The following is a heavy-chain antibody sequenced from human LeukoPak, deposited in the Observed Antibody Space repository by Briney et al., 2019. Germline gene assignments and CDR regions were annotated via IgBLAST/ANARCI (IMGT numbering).Heavy chain of an antibody. V-gene: IGHV1-46*01. CDR3: ASYVLRFLEVPGALDY. J-gene: IGHJ4*02. CDR1: GYTFTSYY. CDR2: INPSGGST. D-gene: IGHD3-3*01. Sequence: ASVKVSCKASGYTFTSYYMHWVRQAPGQGLEWMGIINPSGGSTSYAQKFQGRVTMTRDTSTSTVYMELSSLRSEDTAVYYCASYVLRFLEVPGALDYWGQGTLVTVSS.